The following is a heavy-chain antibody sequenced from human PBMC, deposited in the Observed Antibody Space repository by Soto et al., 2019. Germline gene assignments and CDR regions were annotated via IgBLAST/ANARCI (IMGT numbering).Heavy chain of an antibody. CDR3: ARVVRDIFTGINYYYYYGMDV. Sequence: SQPLSLTYTVSGGSMSSGGYYWSWNRQHPGKGLKWIGYIYYSGSTYYNPSLKSRVTISVDTSKNQFSLKLSSVTAADTAVYYCARVVRDIFTGINYYYYYGMDVWGQGTTVTVSS. CDR2: IYYSGST. CDR1: GGSMSSGGYY. J-gene: IGHJ6*02. V-gene: IGHV4-31*03. D-gene: IGHD3-9*01.